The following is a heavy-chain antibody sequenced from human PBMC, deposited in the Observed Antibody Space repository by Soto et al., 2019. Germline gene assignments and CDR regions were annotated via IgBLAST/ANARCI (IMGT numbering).Heavy chain of an antibody. CDR1: GFTFSSYS. J-gene: IGHJ4*02. D-gene: IGHD1-7*01. Sequence: GGSLRLSCAASGFTFSSYSMNWVRQAPGKGLEWVSSISSSSSYIYYADSVKGRFTISRDNAKNSLYLQMNSLRAEDTAVYYCARDPPGWNYPFDYWGQGTLVTVSS. CDR2: ISSSSSYI. V-gene: IGHV3-21*01. CDR3: ARDPPGWNYPFDY.